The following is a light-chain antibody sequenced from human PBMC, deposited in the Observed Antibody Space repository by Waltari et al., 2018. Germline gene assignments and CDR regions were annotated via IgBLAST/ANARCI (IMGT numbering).Light chain of an antibody. V-gene: IGKV3-11*01. Sequence: EIVLTQSPATLSLSPGERATLSCRASQSVSNFLAWYQQKPGQAPRLLIYHASNRATGIPARFSGRGSGTDFTLTISSLGPGDSAVYYCQQRANWPPLTFGGGTRVEI. CDR3: QQRANWPPLT. J-gene: IGKJ4*01. CDR1: QSVSNF. CDR2: HAS.